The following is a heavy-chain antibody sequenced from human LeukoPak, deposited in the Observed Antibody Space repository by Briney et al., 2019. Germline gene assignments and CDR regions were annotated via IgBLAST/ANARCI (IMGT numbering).Heavy chain of an antibody. CDR3: ASEDVDTGDF. D-gene: IGHD5-18*01. Sequence: GGSLRLSCAGSGFTFSNSAIHSVRLAPGKGLEWVAFISHDGANKYFSHSVDGRFTVSRLNSQNTAYLQMSNLRPEDTAIYYCASEDVDTGDFWGQGTLVTVSS. J-gene: IGHJ4*02. V-gene: IGHV3-30*04. CDR1: GFTFSNSA. CDR2: ISHDGANK.